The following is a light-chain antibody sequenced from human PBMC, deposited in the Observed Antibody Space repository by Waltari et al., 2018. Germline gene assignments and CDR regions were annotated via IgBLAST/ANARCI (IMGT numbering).Light chain of an antibody. CDR1: QTVLYRDNNKNY. CDR2: WAS. Sequence: DIVMTKSPDSLAVSLGERATIHCKSSQTVLYRDNNKNYLTWYQQKPGQPPKLLFSWASIRESGVPDRLSASGSGTDFTLTISSLQAEDVAVYYCHQHYTTPWTFGQGTKVEIK. J-gene: IGKJ1*01. CDR3: HQHYTTPWT. V-gene: IGKV4-1*01.